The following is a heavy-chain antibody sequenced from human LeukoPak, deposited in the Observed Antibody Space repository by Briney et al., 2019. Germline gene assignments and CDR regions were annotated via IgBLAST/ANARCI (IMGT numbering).Heavy chain of an antibody. D-gene: IGHD3-22*01. CDR3: ASHYYYDISGYYSSAECFQH. Sequence: ASVKVSCKASGYTFTSYGISWVRQAPGQGLEWMGWISAYNGNTKYAQKLQGRLTMTTDTSTSTAYMELRSLRSDDTAVYYCASHYYYDISGYYSSAECFQHWGQGTLVTVSS. CDR2: ISAYNGNT. J-gene: IGHJ1*01. CDR1: GYTFTSYG. V-gene: IGHV1-18*01.